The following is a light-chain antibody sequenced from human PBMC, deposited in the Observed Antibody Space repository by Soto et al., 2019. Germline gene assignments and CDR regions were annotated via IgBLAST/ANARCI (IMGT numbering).Light chain of an antibody. CDR2: EVS. J-gene: IGLJ3*02. V-gene: IGLV2-14*01. CDR1: SSDVGGYNY. Sequence: QSALTQPASVSGSPGQSITISCTGTSSDVGGYNYVSWYQQHPGKAPKLMIYEVSNRPSGVSNRFSGSKSGNTASLAITGLQGEDEAYYYCQSYDTSLGVWVFGGGTKLTVL. CDR3: QSYDTSLGVWV.